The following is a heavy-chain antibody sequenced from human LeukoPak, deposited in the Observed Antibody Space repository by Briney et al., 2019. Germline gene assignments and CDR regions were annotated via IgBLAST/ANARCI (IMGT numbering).Heavy chain of an antibody. CDR2: TSGSGSII. CDR3: AKDLPDYGDYIEGY. CDR1: GFTFSSFG. V-gene: IGHV3-23*01. D-gene: IGHD4-17*01. Sequence: GRSLRLSCAASGFTFSSFGMSWVRQAPGKGLEWVSTTSGSGSIIDYADSVKGRFTFSRDNSRNMVYLQMNSLRAEDTAVYYCAKDLPDYGDYIEGYWGQGTLVTVSS. J-gene: IGHJ4*02.